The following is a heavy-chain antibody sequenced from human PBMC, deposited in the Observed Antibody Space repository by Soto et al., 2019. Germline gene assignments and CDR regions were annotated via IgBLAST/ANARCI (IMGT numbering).Heavy chain of an antibody. D-gene: IGHD5-12*01. CDR2: ISSSSSYI. CDR1: GFTFSSYS. J-gene: IGHJ4*02. CDR3: ARLYMSGYDRWTYDY. Sequence: GGSLSLSCAASGFTFSSYSMNWVRQAPGKGLEWVSSISSSSSYINYADSVKGRFTISRDNAKNSLYLQMNSLRAEDTAVYYCARLYMSGYDRWTYDYWSQGTLVTVCS. V-gene: IGHV3-21*01.